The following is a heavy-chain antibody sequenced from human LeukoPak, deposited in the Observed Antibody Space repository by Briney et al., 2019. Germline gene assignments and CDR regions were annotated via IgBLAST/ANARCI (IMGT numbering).Heavy chain of an antibody. Sequence: GGSLRLSCAASGFTFSDYYMSWIRQAPGKGLEWVSYISSRGSTIYYADSVKGRFTISRDNAKNSLYLQMNSLRAEDTAVYYCASYDFWSGYYFDYWGQGTLVTVSS. CDR1: GFTFSDYY. CDR2: ISSRGSTI. V-gene: IGHV3-11*01. CDR3: ASYDFWSGYYFDY. J-gene: IGHJ4*02. D-gene: IGHD3-3*01.